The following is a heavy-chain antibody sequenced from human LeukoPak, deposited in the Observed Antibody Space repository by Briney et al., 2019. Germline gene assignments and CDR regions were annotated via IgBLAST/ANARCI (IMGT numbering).Heavy chain of an antibody. Sequence: SEILSLTCTVSGDSISSSSYYWSWIRQPPGKGLEWIGTIHYSGGTYHNPSLKSRVTLSVDTSKNQFSLKVASVTAADMATYYCARYSTVTRFDYWGQGTLVTVSS. CDR3: ARYSTVTRFDY. J-gene: IGHJ4*02. D-gene: IGHD4-17*01. CDR1: GDSISSSSYY. V-gene: IGHV4-39*01. CDR2: IHYSGGT.